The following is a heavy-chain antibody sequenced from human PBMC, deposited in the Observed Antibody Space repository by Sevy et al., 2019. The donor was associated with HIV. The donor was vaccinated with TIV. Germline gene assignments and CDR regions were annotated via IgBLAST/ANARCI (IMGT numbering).Heavy chain of an antibody. CDR1: GGTFSSYA. CDR3: AREAQERFPDYYYYYLDV. J-gene: IGHJ6*03. D-gene: IGHD1-1*01. Sequence: ASVKVSCKASGGTFSSYAISWVRQAPGQGLEWMGGIIPIFGTANYAQKFQGRVTITADESTSTAYMELSSLRSEDTAVYYCAREAQERFPDYYYYYLDVWGKGTTVTVSS. CDR2: IIPIFGTA. V-gene: IGHV1-69*13.